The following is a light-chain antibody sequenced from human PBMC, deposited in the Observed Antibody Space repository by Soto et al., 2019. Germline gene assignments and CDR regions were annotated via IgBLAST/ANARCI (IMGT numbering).Light chain of an antibody. CDR1: QDINNY. CDR3: QQYHNWPIT. CDR2: DAS. V-gene: IGKV1-33*01. Sequence: IQLTQFPSSLSPSVGDRSTFTSQASQDINNYLNWYQQKPGRAPKLLIYDASNLEAGVPARFSGSGSGTDFTLTISGLQSEDFAVYSCQQYHNWPITFGQGTRLEIK. J-gene: IGKJ5*01.